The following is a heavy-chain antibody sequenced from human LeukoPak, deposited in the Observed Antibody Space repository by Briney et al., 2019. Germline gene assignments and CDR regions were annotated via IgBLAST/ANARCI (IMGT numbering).Heavy chain of an antibody. CDR2: IYYSGST. D-gene: IGHD5-18*01. Sequence: PSETLSLTCTVSGGSISSSSYYWGWIRQPPGKGREWIGSIYYSGSTYYNPSLKSRVTISVDTSKYTFSLKLTSVTAADTAVYSCARHSFAFQHPGVTAMVTSSRFDYWGQGTLVTVSS. CDR1: GGSISSSSYY. V-gene: IGHV4-39*01. CDR3: ARHSFAFQHPGVTAMVTSSRFDY. J-gene: IGHJ4*02.